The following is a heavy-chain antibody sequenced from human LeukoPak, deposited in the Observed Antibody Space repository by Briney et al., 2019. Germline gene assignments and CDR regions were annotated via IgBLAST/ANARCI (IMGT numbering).Heavy chain of an antibody. CDR3: AWTAYYFGSDSWDFGY. CDR2: IYYSGST. CDR1: GGSMSSYY. J-gene: IGHJ4*01. D-gene: IGHD3-10*01. Sequence: SETLSLTCTVFGGSMSSYYWSWIRQPPGEGLEWIVYIYYSGSTTYNPSRNRRVSQSVGTSKNHLSTRLRSVTAAVPAVYYWAWTAYYFGSDSWDFGYWGHGTLVTVSS. V-gene: IGHV4-59*01.